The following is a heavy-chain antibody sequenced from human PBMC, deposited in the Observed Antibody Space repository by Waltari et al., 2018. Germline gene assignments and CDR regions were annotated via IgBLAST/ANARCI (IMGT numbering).Heavy chain of an antibody. CDR1: GGSISSSSYY. CDR3: VAPLSPYYFDY. V-gene: IGHV4-39*07. CDR2: IYYSGST. Sequence: QLQLQESGPGLVKPSETLSLTCTVSGGSISSSSYYWGWIRQPPGKGLEWIGSIYYSGSTDYNPSLKSRVTISVDTSKNQFSLKLSSVTAADTAVYYCVAPLSPYYFDYWGQGTLVTVSS. J-gene: IGHJ4*02.